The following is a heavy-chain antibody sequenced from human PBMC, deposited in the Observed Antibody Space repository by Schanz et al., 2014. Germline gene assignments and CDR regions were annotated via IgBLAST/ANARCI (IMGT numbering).Heavy chain of an antibody. CDR1: GGSISSGGSS. CDR2: IYHSGST. V-gene: IGHV4-30-2*05. Sequence: QLQLQESGSGLVKPSQTLSLTCGVSGGSISSGGSSWNWIRLPPGKGLEWIGYIYHSGSTYYNPSLKSRVTISVDTSKNQFSLKLGSVSAADTAVYYCARVRVGDGYLFEYWGQGTLVTVSS. J-gene: IGHJ4*02. CDR3: ARVRVGDGYLFEY. D-gene: IGHD5-12*01.